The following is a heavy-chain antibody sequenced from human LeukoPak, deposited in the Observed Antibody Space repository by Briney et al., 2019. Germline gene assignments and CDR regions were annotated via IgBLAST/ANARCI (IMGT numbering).Heavy chain of an antibody. Sequence: GESLKISCKGSGYNFTNYWIGWVRQVPGKGLEWMGIIYPGDSDTRYSPSFQGQVTISADKSISTAYLQWSSLKASDTAMYYCARPVAARNEALFDYWGQGTLVTVSS. D-gene: IGHD6-6*01. CDR1: GYNFTNYW. CDR3: ARPVAARNEALFDY. CDR2: IYPGDSDT. V-gene: IGHV5-51*01. J-gene: IGHJ4*02.